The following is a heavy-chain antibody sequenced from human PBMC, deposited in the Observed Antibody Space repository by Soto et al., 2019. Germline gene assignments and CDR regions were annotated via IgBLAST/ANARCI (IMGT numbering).Heavy chain of an antibody. J-gene: IGHJ5*02. CDR1: GASISTPEYY. CDR3: AKGGTSSQWFDP. CDR2: ISDSGIT. D-gene: IGHD2-2*01. Sequence: LSLTCTVSGASISTPEYYWSWIRQHPERGLEWIGYISDSGITNYSPSLRSRVTISADTSKRQFSLNLSSVTAADTAVYYRAKGGTSSQWFDPWGQGTLVTVSS. V-gene: IGHV4-31*03.